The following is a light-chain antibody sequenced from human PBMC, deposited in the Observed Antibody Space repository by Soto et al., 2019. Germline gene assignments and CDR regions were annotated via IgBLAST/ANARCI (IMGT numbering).Light chain of an antibody. CDR3: QQYNTSPRT. CDR1: QSVGSKL. J-gene: IGKJ1*01. V-gene: IGKV3-20*01. Sequence: VMTQSPATLSLSPGERATLSCRASQSVGSKLLAWYQQKRGQAPRLLIYGASNRATGIPDRFSGSGSGTDCTLTISRLENEDCAVYDCQQYNTSPRTFGQGTKVDIK. CDR2: GAS.